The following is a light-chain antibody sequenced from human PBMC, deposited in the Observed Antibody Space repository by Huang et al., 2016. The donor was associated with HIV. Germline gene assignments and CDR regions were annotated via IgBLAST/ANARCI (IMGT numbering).Light chain of an antibody. CDR3: QNYYSVPYT. CDR2: GAS. CDR1: QGISNY. Sequence: DIQMTQSPSSLSISVGDRVTITCRASQGISNYLAWYQQKPGNVPKLLSYGASTWQSVVPARFSGSGSGTDFTLTISSLQPEDVATYYCQNYYSVPYTFGQGTKLEIK. V-gene: IGKV1-27*01. J-gene: IGKJ2*01.